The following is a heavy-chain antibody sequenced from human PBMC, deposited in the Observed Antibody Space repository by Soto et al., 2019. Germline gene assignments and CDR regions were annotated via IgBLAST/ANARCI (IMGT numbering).Heavy chain of an antibody. CDR3: ATDRACDYYYDRDV. CDR1: GYSFTSYW. J-gene: IGHJ6*01. Sequence: GESLKISCKGSGYSFTSYWISWVRQMPGKGLEWMGRIDPSDSYTNYSPSFQGHVTISADKSISTAYLQWSSLKASDTAMYYCATDRACDYYYDRDVWRQGTTVTAAS. CDR2: IDPSDSYT. V-gene: IGHV5-10-1*01.